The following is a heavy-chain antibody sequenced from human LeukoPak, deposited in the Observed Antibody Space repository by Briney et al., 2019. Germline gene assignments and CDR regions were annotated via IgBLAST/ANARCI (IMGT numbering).Heavy chain of an antibody. D-gene: IGHD3-10*01. Sequence: SETLSLTCAVYGGSFSGYYWSWIRQPPGKGLEWIGEINHSGSTNYNPPLKSRVTISVDTSKNQFSLKLSSVTAADTAVYYCARDSCLIKTCLDYWGQGTLVTVSS. CDR2: INHSGST. CDR3: ARDSCLIKTCLDY. V-gene: IGHV4-34*01. CDR1: GGSFSGYY. J-gene: IGHJ4*02.